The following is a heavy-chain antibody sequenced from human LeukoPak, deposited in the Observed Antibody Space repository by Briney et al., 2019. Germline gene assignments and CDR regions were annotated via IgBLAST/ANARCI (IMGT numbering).Heavy chain of an antibody. CDR2: ISGSGRST. CDR3: ARGDGTYSHNWFDH. V-gene: IGHV3-23*01. Sequence: GGSLRLSCAASGFTFSSYAMSWVRQAPGKGLEWVSGISGSGRSTYYADSVKGRFTISRDNSKNTLYLQMDTLRAEDTAVYYCARGDGTYSHNWFDHWGQGTLVTVSS. CDR1: GFTFSSYA. J-gene: IGHJ5*02. D-gene: IGHD1-26*01.